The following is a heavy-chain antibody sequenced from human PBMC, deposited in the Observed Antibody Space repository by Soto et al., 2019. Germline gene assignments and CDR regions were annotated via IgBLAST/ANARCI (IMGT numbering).Heavy chain of an antibody. D-gene: IGHD2-8*02. CDR3: ARRTGYCTGGSCGAFDI. Sequence: QVQLQESGPGLVKPSETLSLTCTVSGGSISSYYWSWIRQPPGKRLEWIEFIYYTENTSYNPSVKSRVTTTVDTSKNQFALNRYSVTAADTAVYYCARRTGYCTGGSCGAFDIWGQGTMVTVSS. CDR2: IYYTENT. CDR1: GGSISSYY. J-gene: IGHJ3*02. V-gene: IGHV4-59*08.